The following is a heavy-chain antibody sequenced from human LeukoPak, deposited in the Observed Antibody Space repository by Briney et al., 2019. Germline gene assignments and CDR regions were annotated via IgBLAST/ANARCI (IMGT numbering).Heavy chain of an antibody. J-gene: IGHJ4*02. V-gene: IGHV3-30*18. Sequence: GGSLRLSCAASGFTFSSYGMHWARQAPGKGLEWVAVISYDGSNKYYADSVKGRFTISRDNSKNTLYLQMNSLRAEDTAVYYCAKDWYSTHLGLIDYWGQGTLVTVSS. CDR1: GFTFSSYG. D-gene: IGHD6-13*01. CDR3: AKDWYSTHLGLIDY. CDR2: ISYDGSNK.